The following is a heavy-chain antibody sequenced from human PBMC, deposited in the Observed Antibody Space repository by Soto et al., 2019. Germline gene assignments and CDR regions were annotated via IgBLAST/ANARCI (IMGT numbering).Heavy chain of an antibody. Sequence: ASVKVSCKASGYTFTSYYMHWARQAPGQGLEWMGIINPSDGSTSYAQKFQGRVTMTRDTSTSTVYMELSSLRSEDTAVYYCARTSCSGGSCYLNGFDYWGQGTLVTVSS. CDR2: INPSDGST. CDR1: GYTFTSYY. D-gene: IGHD2-15*01. J-gene: IGHJ4*02. CDR3: ARTSCSGGSCYLNGFDY. V-gene: IGHV1-46*01.